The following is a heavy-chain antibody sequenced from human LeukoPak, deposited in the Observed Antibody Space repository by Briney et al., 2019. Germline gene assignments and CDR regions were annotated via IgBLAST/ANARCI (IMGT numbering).Heavy chain of an antibody. J-gene: IGHJ4*02. CDR2: ISAYNGNT. V-gene: IGHV1-18*01. Sequence: ASVKVSCKASGYTFTSYGISWVRQAPGQGLEWMGWISAYNGNTNYAQKLQGRVTMTTDTSTSTAYMELRSLRSDDTAVYYCARDRSWKDTAIDDFDYWGQGTLVTVSS. CDR3: ARDRSWKDTAIDDFDY. D-gene: IGHD5-18*01. CDR1: GYTFTSYG.